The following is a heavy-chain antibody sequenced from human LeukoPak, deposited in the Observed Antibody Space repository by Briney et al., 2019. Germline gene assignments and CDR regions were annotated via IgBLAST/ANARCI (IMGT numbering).Heavy chain of an antibody. J-gene: IGHJ4*02. CDR3: ARDLPGVSSSSVDYFDY. V-gene: IGHV4-4*07. D-gene: IGHD6-6*01. CDR2: IYTSGST. Sequence: PSETLSLTCTVSGGSISSYYWSWIRQPAGKGLEWIGRIYTSGSTNYNPSLKSRVTMSVDTSKNQFSLKLGSVTAADTAVYYCARDLPGVSSSSVDYFDYWGQGTLVTVSS. CDR1: GGSISSYY.